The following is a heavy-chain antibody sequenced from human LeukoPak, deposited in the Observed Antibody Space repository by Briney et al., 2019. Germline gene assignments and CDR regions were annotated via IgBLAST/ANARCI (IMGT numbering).Heavy chain of an antibody. Sequence: SETLSLTCAVYGGSFSGYYWSWIRQPPGKGLEWIGEINHSGSTNYNPSLKSRVTISVDTSKNQFSLKLSSVTAADTAVYYCARLGGKYYYDSSGYYPGFQFDYWGQGTLVTVSS. CDR2: INHSGST. CDR1: GGSFSGYY. V-gene: IGHV4-34*01. J-gene: IGHJ4*02. CDR3: ARLGGKYYYDSSGYYPGFQFDY. D-gene: IGHD3-22*01.